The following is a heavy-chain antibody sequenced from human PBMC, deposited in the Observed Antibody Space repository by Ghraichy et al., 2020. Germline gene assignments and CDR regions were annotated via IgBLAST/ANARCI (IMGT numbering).Heavy chain of an antibody. V-gene: IGHV4-34*01. CDR2: INHSGST. J-gene: IGHJ5*02. Sequence: SQTLSRTCAVYGGSFSGYYWSWIRQPPGKGLEWIGEINHSGSTNYNPSLKSRVTISVDTSKNQFSLKLSSVTAADTAVYYCARSHLVVPAALNWFDPWGQGTLVTVSS. CDR3: ARSHLVVPAALNWFDP. D-gene: IGHD2-2*01. CDR1: GGSFSGYY.